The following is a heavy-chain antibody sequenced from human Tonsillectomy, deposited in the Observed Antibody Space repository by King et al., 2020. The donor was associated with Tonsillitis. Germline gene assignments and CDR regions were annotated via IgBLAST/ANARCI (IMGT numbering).Heavy chain of an antibody. V-gene: IGHV3-15*01. D-gene: IGHD6-6*01. Sequence: VQLVESGGGLVKPGASLRLSGAASGFTFRNAWMNWVRQAPGKGLEWVGRIKSKHDGGTIDYAASVKGRFTVSREDGKNTLYLQTNSLKAEDTAVYYCATGSSTDWYFDLWGRGTLVTVSA. CDR2: IKSKHDGGTI. CDR3: ATGSSTDWYFDL. J-gene: IGHJ2*01. CDR1: GFTFRNAW.